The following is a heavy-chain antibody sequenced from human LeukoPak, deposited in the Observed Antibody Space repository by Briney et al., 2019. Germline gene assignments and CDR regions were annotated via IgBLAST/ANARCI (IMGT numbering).Heavy chain of an antibody. CDR1: GFTFDDYA. CDR3: AKDIDYGGTRTPHYFDY. Sequence: GGSLRLSCAASGFTFDDYAMHWVRQAPGKGLEWVSGISWNSGSIGYADSVKGRFTIPRDNAKNSLYLQMNNLRAEDTALYYCAKDIDYGGTRTPHYFDYWGQGTLVTVSS. D-gene: IGHD4-23*01. V-gene: IGHV3-9*01. CDR2: ISWNSGSI. J-gene: IGHJ4*02.